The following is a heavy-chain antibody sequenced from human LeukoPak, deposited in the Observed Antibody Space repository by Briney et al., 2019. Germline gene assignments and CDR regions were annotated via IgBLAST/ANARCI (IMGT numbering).Heavy chain of an antibody. CDR1: GYTFTGYY. CDR2: INPNSGGT. D-gene: IGHD3-3*01. V-gene: IGHV1-2*02. J-gene: IGHJ4*02. Sequence: GASVTVSCKASGYTFTGYYMHWVRQAPGQGLEWMGWINPNSGGTNYAQKFQGRVTMTRDTSIGTAYMELSRLRSDDTAVYYCARAGITIFGVVSGTDYWGQGTLVTVSS. CDR3: ARAGITIFGVVSGTDY.